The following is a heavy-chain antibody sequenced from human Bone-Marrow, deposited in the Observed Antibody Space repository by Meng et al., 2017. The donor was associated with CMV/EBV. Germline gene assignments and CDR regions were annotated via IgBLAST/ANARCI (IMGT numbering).Heavy chain of an antibody. J-gene: IGHJ4*02. CDR2: TRNKANSYTT. CDR3: ARGQDDSSGHWSY. CDR1: GFTFSDLY. Sequence: SGFTFSDLYMDWVRQAPGKGLEWVGRTRNKANSYTTEYAASVKGRFTISRDDSKNSLYLQMNSLKTEDTAVYYCARGQDDSSGHWSYWGQGTLVTVSS. V-gene: IGHV3-72*01. D-gene: IGHD3-22*01.